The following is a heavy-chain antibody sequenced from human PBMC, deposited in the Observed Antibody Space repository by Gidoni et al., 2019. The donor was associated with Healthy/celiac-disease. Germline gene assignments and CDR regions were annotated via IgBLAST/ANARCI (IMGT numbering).Heavy chain of an antibody. CDR3: ARVHYYDSSGYYLYYFDY. D-gene: IGHD3-22*01. CDR2: INPSGGST. V-gene: IGHV1-46*01. Sequence: QVQLVQSGAEVKKPGASVKVSCKASGYTFTSYYMHWVRQAPGQGLEWMGIINPSGGSTSYAQKFQGRVTMTRDTSTSTVYMELSSLRSEDTAVYYCARVHYYDSSGYYLYYFDYWGQGTLVTVSS. CDR1: GYTFTSYY. J-gene: IGHJ4*02.